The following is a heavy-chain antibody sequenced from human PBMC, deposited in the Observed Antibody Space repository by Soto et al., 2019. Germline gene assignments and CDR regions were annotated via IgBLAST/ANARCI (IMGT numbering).Heavy chain of an antibody. CDR2: IYYGGTT. Sequence: SETLSLTCTVSGGSTSSYYWSLIRQPPGKGLEWIAYIYYGGTTNYNPSLKSRVTISIDTSKNQFSLKLSSVTAADTAVYYCARAWGIAAAGGFDYWGQGTLVTVSS. V-gene: IGHV4-59*08. D-gene: IGHD6-13*01. CDR1: GGSTSSYY. J-gene: IGHJ4*02. CDR3: ARAWGIAAAGGFDY.